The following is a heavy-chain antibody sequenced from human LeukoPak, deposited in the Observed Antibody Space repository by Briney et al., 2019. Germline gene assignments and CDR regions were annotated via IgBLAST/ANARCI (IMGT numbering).Heavy chain of an antibody. J-gene: IGHJ6*03. CDR1: GYIFTGYA. D-gene: IGHD2-15*01. V-gene: IGHV1-3*01. CDR3: ARGRGTSGSNRDFYFYYYMDV. CDR2: MNAANGNT. Sequence: ASVKVSCKASGYIFTGYAIHWLRQAPGQRPEWMGWMNAANGNTKYSQKFQGRITLIRDTSAATAYMELSSLRHDDLAVYYCARGRGTSGSNRDFYFYYYMDVWGKGTTVTVSS.